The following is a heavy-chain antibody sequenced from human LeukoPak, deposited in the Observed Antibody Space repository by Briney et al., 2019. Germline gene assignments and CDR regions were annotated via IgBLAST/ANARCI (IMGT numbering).Heavy chain of an antibody. Sequence: PGGSLRLSCAASGFTFNDVWMSWVRQAPGKGLEWVGHIKSKTDGETTDYAAPMKGGFTISRDYSRNTLYLQMNSLKTEDTAVYYCTTGGYDWGQGTLVAVSS. J-gene: IGHJ4*02. CDR1: GFTFNDVW. CDR2: IKSKTDGETT. V-gene: IGHV3-15*01. CDR3: TTGGYD. D-gene: IGHD5-12*01.